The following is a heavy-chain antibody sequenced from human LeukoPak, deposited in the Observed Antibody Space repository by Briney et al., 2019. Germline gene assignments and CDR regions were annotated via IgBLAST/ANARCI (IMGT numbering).Heavy chain of an antibody. J-gene: IGHJ6*02. CDR1: GGTFSSYA. D-gene: IGHD5-18*01. CDR3: ASGWIQLWFPYYYYGMDV. Sequence: SVKVSCKASGGTFSSYAISWVRQAPGQGLEWMGGIIPIFGTANYAQKFQGRVTITADESTSTAYMELSSLRSEDTAVYYCASGWIQLWFPYYYYGMDVWGQGTTVTVSS. V-gene: IGHV1-69*13. CDR2: IIPIFGTA.